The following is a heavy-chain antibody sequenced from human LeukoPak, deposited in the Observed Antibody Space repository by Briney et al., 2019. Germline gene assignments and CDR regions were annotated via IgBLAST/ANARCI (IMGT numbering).Heavy chain of an antibody. J-gene: IGHJ6*03. Sequence: GGSLRLSCSASGFTFSSYAMSWVRQAPGKGLEWVSAISGSGGSTYYADSVKGRFTISRDNSKNTLYLQMNSLRAEDTAVYYCAKAYSRSDYYYMDVWGKGTTVTVSS. D-gene: IGHD6-6*01. V-gene: IGHV3-23*01. CDR2: ISGSGGST. CDR3: AKAYSRSDYYYMDV. CDR1: GFTFSSYA.